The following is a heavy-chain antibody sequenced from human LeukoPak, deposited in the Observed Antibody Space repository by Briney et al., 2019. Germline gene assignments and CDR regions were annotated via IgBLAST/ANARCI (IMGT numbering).Heavy chain of an antibody. CDR3: ATGSLRITIFGVVIYYYYYMDV. V-gene: IGHV3-20*04. CDR1: GFTFYDYG. Sequence: WGTLRLSCAASGFTFYDYGRSWVRQAPGKGLEWVSGINWSGGSTGYADPVKGRFTISRDNAKNSLYLQMNSLRAEDTALYYCATGSLRITIFGVVIYYYYYMDVWGKGTTVTVSS. J-gene: IGHJ6*03. CDR2: INWSGGST. D-gene: IGHD3-3*01.